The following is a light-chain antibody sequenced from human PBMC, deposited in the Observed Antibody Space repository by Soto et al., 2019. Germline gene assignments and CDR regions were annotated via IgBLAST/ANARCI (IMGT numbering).Light chain of an antibody. CDR2: DVS. Sequence: QSALTQPASVSGSPGQSITISCTGTSSDVGGYNYVSWYQQHPGKAPKLMIYDVSNRPSGVSNRFSGSKSGNTASLTISGLQAEDEADYYCCSYTSGSTVVFGGGTKVTVL. CDR1: SSDVGGYNY. J-gene: IGLJ2*01. CDR3: CSYTSGSTVV. V-gene: IGLV2-14*03.